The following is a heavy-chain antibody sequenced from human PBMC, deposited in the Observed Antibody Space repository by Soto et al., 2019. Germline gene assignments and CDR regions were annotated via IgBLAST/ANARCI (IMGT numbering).Heavy chain of an antibody. CDR2: IYHSGST. Sequence: PSETLSLTCAVYGGSFSGYYWSWIRQPPGKGLEWIGDIYHSGSTNYNPSLKSRVTISVDTSKNQFSLKLRPVTAADTAGYYCVRANHFDYWGQGSLVTVSS. CDR1: GGSFSGYY. CDR3: VRANHFDY. J-gene: IGHJ4*02. D-gene: IGHD5-12*01. V-gene: IGHV4-34*01.